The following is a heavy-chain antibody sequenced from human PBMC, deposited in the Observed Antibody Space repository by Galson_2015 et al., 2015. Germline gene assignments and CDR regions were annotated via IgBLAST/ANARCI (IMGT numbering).Heavy chain of an antibody. CDR2: ISWNSGSI. Sequence: SLRLSCAASGFTFDDYAMHWVRQAPGKGLEWVSGISWNSGSIGYADSVKGRFTISRDNAKNSLYLQMNSLRAEDTALYYCTKDDRYYGSGSYIDYWGQGTLVTVSS. J-gene: IGHJ4*02. CDR1: GFTFDDYA. CDR3: TKDDRYYGSGSYIDY. V-gene: IGHV3-9*01. D-gene: IGHD3-10*01.